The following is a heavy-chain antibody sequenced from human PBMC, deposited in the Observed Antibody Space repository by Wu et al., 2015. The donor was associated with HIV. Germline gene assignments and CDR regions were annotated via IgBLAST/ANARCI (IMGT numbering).Heavy chain of an antibody. V-gene: IGHV1-2*02. D-gene: IGHD3-10*01. Sequence: QIQLVQSGAEVKKPGASVKVSCKASGYSFSDYHIHWVRQAPGQGLEWMGWINQNGGGATHVQKFQGRVAMTRDTSISTAFMELSRLRSDDTAVYYCARVNVQFRGVIGAFDIWGQGTMVTVSS. CDR3: ARVNVQFRGVIGAFDI. CDR1: GYSFSDYH. J-gene: IGHJ3*02. CDR2: INQNGGGA.